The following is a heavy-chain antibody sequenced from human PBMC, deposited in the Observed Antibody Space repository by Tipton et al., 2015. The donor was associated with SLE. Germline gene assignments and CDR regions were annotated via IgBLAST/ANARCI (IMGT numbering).Heavy chain of an antibody. CDR1: GGSISSYY. J-gene: IGHJ4*02. D-gene: IGHD1-7*01. V-gene: IGHV4-59*01. Sequence: TLSLTCTVSGGSISSYYWSWIRQPPGKGLEWIGYIYYSGSTNYNPSLKSRVTISVDTSKNQFSLKLSSVTAADTAVYYCARALGNWNYVGAYYFDYWGQGTLVTVSS. CDR2: IYYSGST. CDR3: ARALGNWNYVGAYYFDY.